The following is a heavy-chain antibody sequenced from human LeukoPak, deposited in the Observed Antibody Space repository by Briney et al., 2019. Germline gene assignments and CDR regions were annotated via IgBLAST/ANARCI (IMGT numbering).Heavy chain of an antibody. CDR1: GGTFSSYS. CDR3: ARDVADESSGYYSS. D-gene: IGHD3-22*01. J-gene: IGHJ4*02. V-gene: IGHV1-69*05. CDR2: SIPLFGKA. Sequence: SVKVSCKASGGTFSSYSVNWVRQAPGQGLEWMGGSIPLFGKANYAQKFQGRVTMTTDESTRTAFMELSGLTSQDTAVYYCARDVADESSGYYSSWGQGTVVIVSS.